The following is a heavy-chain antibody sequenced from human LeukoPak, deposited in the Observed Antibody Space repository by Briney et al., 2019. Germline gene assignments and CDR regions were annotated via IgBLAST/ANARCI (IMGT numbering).Heavy chain of an antibody. Sequence: SETLSLTCTVSAGSISSSNYYWGWIRQPPGKGLEWIGSFYYSGSTYYNPSLKSRVTISVDTSKNQFSLKLSSVTAADTAVHYCARVNSWHWDYYYMDVWGKGTTVTISS. CDR3: ARVNSWHWDYYYMDV. J-gene: IGHJ6*03. CDR1: AGSISSSNYY. V-gene: IGHV4-39*07. D-gene: IGHD3-16*01. CDR2: FYYSGST.